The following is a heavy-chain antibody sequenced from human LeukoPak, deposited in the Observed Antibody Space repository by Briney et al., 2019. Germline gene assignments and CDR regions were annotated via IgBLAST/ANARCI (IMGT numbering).Heavy chain of an antibody. CDR1: GFAFRDFA. CDR2: VTRSATT. D-gene: IGHD5-12*01. Sequence: PGGSLRLSCAVSGFAFRDFAMSWVRQAPGKGLEWVSMVTRSATTYYAGSVMGRFTISRDNAKNSLYLQMNSLRAEDTAVYYCARDGIVATPLRDYYYYGMDVWGKGTTVTVSS. J-gene: IGHJ6*04. V-gene: IGHV3-69-1*01. CDR3: ARDGIVATPLRDYYYYGMDV.